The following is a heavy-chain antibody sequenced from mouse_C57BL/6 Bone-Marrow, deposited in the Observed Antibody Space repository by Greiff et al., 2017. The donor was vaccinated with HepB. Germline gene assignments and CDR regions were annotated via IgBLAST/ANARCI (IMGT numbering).Heavy chain of an antibody. Sequence: QVQLKESGAELVRPGTSVKVSCKASGYAFTNYLIEWVKQRPGQGLEWIGVINPGSGGTNYNEKFKGKATLTAAKSSSTAYMQLSSLTSENAAVYFCARSGVHYGSSPYYYAMDYWGQGTSVTVSS. V-gene: IGHV1-54*01. CDR2: INPGSGGT. J-gene: IGHJ4*01. CDR1: GYAFTNYL. CDR3: ARSGVHYGSSPYYYAMDY. D-gene: IGHD1-1*01.